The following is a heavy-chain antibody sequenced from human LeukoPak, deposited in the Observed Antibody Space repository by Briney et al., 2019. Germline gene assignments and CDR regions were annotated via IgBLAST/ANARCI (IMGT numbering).Heavy chain of an antibody. V-gene: IGHV3-15*01. CDR1: GFIFNKAW. CDR3: TPVMVEDRGF. CDR2: IKSKNDGGTT. D-gene: IGHD2-15*01. J-gene: IGHJ4*02. Sequence: GGSLRLSCAASGFIFNKAWMNWVRQAPGKGREWVGRIKSKNDGGTTDYGSPVKGRFTISRDDSKNTLYLQMNSLITDDIAIYYCTPVMVEDRGFWGQGTLVTVSS.